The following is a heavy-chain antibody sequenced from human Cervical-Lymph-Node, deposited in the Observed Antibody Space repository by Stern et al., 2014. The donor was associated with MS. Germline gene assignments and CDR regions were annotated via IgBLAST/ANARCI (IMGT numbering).Heavy chain of an antibody. Sequence: QDQLVQSGAEVKKPGASVKVSCKAFGYIYTSYNIHWVRQAPGQGLEWMGIINPGSGTTNYTHKFQGRITMTRDTSTGTVYMDLRSLRSTDTAVYYCAISNSDDYWGQGTLVTVSS. CDR2: INPGSGTT. V-gene: IGHV1-46*01. D-gene: IGHD4-11*01. CDR1: GYIYTSYN. J-gene: IGHJ4*02. CDR3: AISNSDDY.